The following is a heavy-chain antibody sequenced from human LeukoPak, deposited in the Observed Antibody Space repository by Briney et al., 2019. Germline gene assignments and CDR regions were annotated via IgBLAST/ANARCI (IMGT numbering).Heavy chain of an antibody. V-gene: IGHV3-30*02. D-gene: IGHD2-2*01. Sequence: GGSLRLSCAASGFTFSSYGMHWVRQAPGKGLEWVAFIRYDGSNKYYADSVKGRFTISRDNSKNTLYLQMNSLRAEDTAVYYCAKDPQVVYCSSTSCSTGWFDPWGQGTLVTVSS. CDR1: GFTFSSYG. J-gene: IGHJ5*02. CDR2: IRYDGSNK. CDR3: AKDPQVVYCSSTSCSTGWFDP.